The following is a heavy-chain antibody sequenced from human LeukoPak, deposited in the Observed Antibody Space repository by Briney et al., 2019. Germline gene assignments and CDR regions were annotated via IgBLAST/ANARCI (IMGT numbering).Heavy chain of an antibody. V-gene: IGHV3-48*04. Sequence: SLRLSCAASGFSLSTYSMSWLRQAPGKGLEWVSYIWSSGSPTHYADSVKGRFTISRDNAKNSLYLQMSSLRADDTAVYYCARELTDVAGDGLDVWGQGTMVTVSS. J-gene: IGHJ3*01. CDR1: GFSLSTYS. CDR3: ARELTDVAGDGLDV. CDR2: IWSSGSPT. D-gene: IGHD5-12*01.